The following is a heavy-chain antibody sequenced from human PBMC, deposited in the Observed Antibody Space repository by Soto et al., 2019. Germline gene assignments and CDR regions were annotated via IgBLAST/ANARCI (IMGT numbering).Heavy chain of an antibody. V-gene: IGHV1-18*01. Sequence: ASVTVSFTGFGSTFPTYGISWGRKATDQGLEWMGWISAYNGNTNYAQKLQGRVTMTTDTSTSTAYMELRSLRSDDTAVYYCARDTDDYGDFRPYYYYGMDGWGQGTTVPVSS. D-gene: IGHD4-17*01. CDR3: ARDTDDYGDFRPYYYYGMDG. CDR2: ISAYNGNT. J-gene: IGHJ6*02. CDR1: GSTFPTYG.